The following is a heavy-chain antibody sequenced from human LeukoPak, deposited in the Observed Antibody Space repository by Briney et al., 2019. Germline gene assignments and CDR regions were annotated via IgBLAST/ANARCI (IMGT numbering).Heavy chain of an antibody. CDR1: GYTFTSYD. Sequence: ASVKVSCKASGYTFTSYDINWVRQATGQGLEWMGWMNPNSGNTGYTQKFQGRVTMTRNTSISTAYMELSSLRSEDTAVYYCARDLSLPGTRQHWGQGTLVTVSS. CDR3: ARDLSLPGTRQH. D-gene: IGHD3-10*01. CDR2: MNPNSGNT. J-gene: IGHJ1*01. V-gene: IGHV1-8*01.